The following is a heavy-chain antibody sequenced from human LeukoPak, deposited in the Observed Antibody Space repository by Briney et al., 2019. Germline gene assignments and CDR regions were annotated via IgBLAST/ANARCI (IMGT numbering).Heavy chain of an antibody. V-gene: IGHV3-21*06. D-gene: IGHD4-17*01. J-gene: IGHJ4*02. CDR1: GFIFSSYS. CDR2: ISSSSYI. CDR3: ARADYGDYRREYFFDC. Sequence: GGSLRLSCAASGFIFSSYSTIWVRQAPGKGLEWVSSISSSSYIYYADSVKGRFTISRDNAKNSLYLQMNSLRAEDTAVYYCARADYGDYRREYFFDCWGQGTLVTVSP.